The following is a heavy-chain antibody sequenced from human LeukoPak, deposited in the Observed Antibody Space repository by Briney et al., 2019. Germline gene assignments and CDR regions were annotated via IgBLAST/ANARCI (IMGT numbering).Heavy chain of an antibody. V-gene: IGHV3-11*04. CDR1: GFTFSTYA. Sequence: PGGSLRLSCAASGFTFSTYAMTWIRQAPGKGLEWVSYISSSGSTIYYADSVKGRFTISRDNAKNSLYLQMNSLRAEDTAVYYCARENRRWPNFDYWGQGTLVTVSS. D-gene: IGHD4-23*01. J-gene: IGHJ4*02. CDR2: ISSSGSTI. CDR3: ARENRRWPNFDY.